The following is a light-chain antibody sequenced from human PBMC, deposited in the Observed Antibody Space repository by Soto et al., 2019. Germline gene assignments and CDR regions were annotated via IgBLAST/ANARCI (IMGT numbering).Light chain of an antibody. Sequence: DILMTQSPSFLSASVGDIVTITCRASQSISTWVAWYQQKPGKAPKLLIYKTSSLESGVPSRFRGSGSGTEFTLTISGLQPEDFASYYCQQYHSYWTFGQGTKVDIK. V-gene: IGKV1-5*03. CDR3: QQYHSYWT. CDR2: KTS. CDR1: QSISTW. J-gene: IGKJ1*01.